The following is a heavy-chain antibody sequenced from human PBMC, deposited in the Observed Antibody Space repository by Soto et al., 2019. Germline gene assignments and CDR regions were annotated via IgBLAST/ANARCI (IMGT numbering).Heavy chain of an antibody. CDR2: ISGSGGST. Sequence: GGSLRLSCAASGFTFSSYAMGWVRQAPGKGLEWVSAISGSGGSTCYADSVKGRFTISRDNSKNTLYLQMNSLRAEDTAVYYCAKEATLYSYGHMDVWGQGTTVTVSS. CDR1: GFTFSSYA. V-gene: IGHV3-23*01. CDR3: AKEATLYSYGHMDV. D-gene: IGHD5-18*01. J-gene: IGHJ6*02.